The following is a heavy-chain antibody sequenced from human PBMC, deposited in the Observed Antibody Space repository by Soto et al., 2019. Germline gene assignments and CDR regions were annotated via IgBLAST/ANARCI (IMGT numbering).Heavy chain of an antibody. V-gene: IGHV1-18*01. CDR2: SSPDNGKT. D-gene: IGHD5-12*01. Sequence: QVQLVQSGGEVKKPGASVKVSCKASGYTFTIYGINWVRQAPGQGREGMGWSSPDNGKTNYAQKLQGRVTMTTDTSASTAYLELRSLRSDDTAVYYCARALGYSGYAGMDVWGQGTAVTVSS. CDR1: GYTFTIYG. J-gene: IGHJ6*02. CDR3: ARALGYSGYAGMDV.